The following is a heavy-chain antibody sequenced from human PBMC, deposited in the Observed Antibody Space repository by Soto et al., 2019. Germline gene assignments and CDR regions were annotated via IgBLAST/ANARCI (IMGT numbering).Heavy chain of an antibody. Sequence: GGSLRLSCAASGFTFSSYAMSWVRQAPGKGLEYVATITSYGGTTYYADSVKGRFTISRDNSKNILYLQMSSLRPEDKAVYYCVKGEAMIFGVVTFDRWGQGTLVTVSS. V-gene: IGHV3-64D*06. CDR1: GFTFSSYA. J-gene: IGHJ5*02. CDR2: ITSYGGTT. CDR3: VKGEAMIFGVVTFDR. D-gene: IGHD3-3*01.